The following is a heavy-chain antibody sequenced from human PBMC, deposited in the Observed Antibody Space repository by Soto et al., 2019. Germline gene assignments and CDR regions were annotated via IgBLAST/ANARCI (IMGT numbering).Heavy chain of an antibody. CDR2: ISWDGGST. CDR3: AKDISITIFGVGAGMDV. D-gene: IGHD3-3*01. V-gene: IGHV3-43D*04. J-gene: IGHJ6*02. CDR1: GFAFDYYA. Sequence: GGSLRLSCAASGFAFDYYAMHGVRQAPGKGLEWVSLISWDGGSTYYADSVKGRFTISRDNSKNSLYLQMNSLRAEDTALYYCAKDISITIFGVGAGMDVWGQGTTVTVSS.